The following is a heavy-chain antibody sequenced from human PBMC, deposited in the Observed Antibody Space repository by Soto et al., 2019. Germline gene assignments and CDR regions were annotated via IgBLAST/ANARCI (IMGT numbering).Heavy chain of an antibody. CDR2: IDPSDSYT. V-gene: IGHV5-10-1*01. J-gene: IGHJ6*02. D-gene: IGHD3-22*01. CDR1: GYSFTSYW. CDR3: ARVDYYDSSYYYYYGMDV. Sequence: TGEPRKICCKGSGYSFTSYWISWVRQMPGKGLEWMGRIDPSDSYTNYSPSFQGHVTISADKSISTAYLQWSSLRASDTAMYYCARVDYYDSSYYYYYGMDVWGQGTTVTVSS.